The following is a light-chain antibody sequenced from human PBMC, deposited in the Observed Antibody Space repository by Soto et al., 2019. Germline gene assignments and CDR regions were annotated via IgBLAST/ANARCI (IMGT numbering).Light chain of an antibody. Sequence: QLVLTQSPSASASLGASVKLTCTLSSGHSSYAIAWHQQQPEKGPRYLMKLNSDGSHSKGDGIPDRFSGSSSGAERYLTISSRXSEDEADYYCQTWGTGIQVFGTGTK. CDR1: SGHSSYA. CDR3: QTWGTGIQV. CDR2: LNSDGSH. J-gene: IGLJ1*01. V-gene: IGLV4-69*01.